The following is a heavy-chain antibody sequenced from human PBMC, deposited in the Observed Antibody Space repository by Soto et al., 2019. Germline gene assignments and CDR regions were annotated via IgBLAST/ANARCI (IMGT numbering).Heavy chain of an antibody. D-gene: IGHD3-16*02. CDR1: GFSFSNYA. V-gene: IGHV3-23*01. Sequence: EVQLLESGGGLVQPGGSLRLSCAASGFSFSNYAMSWVRQAPGKGLEWLSGIGGRGTSAYYADSVKGRFAISRDNSKNTAYLQMDSLRAEDTAVYYCAKTLSRWYFDLWGRGTLVAVAS. J-gene: IGHJ2*01. CDR3: AKTLSRWYFDL. CDR2: IGGRGTSA.